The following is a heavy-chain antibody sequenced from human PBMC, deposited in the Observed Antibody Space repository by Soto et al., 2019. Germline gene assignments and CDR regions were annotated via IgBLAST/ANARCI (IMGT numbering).Heavy chain of an antibody. CDR1: GFTFSDYY. CDR2: INPDSGGT. D-gene: IGHD1-1*01. CDR3: AGDLTGTGYDAFDI. J-gene: IGHJ3*02. Sequence: QVQLVQSGAEVKKPGASVKVSCKASGFTFSDYYIHWLRQAPGQGPEWMGLINPDSGGTRFAQKFQGWVTMTRDTSINTAYMELSRLRFNDPAVYYCAGDLTGTGYDAFDIWGQGTMVTVSS. V-gene: IGHV1-2*04.